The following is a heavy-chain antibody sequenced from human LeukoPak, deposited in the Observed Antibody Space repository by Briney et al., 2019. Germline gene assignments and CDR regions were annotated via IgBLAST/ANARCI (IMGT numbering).Heavy chain of an antibody. V-gene: IGHV1-8*01. CDR3: ARGRVGFDF. CDR1: GYTFTDND. CDR2: MRPTSGNT. Sequence: ASVKVSCKASGYTFTDNDINWVRQAPGQGLEWMGWMRPTSGNTEYAQKFQGRVTMTRSTPISTAYMELSSLTSEDTAVYYCARGRVGFDFWGQGTLVTVSS. D-gene: IGHD1-26*01. J-gene: IGHJ4*02.